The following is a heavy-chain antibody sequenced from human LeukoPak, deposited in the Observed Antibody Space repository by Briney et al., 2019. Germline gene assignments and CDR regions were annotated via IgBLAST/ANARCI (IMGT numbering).Heavy chain of an antibody. D-gene: IGHD4-11*01. CDR2: IYYTGST. CDR1: GGSISGYY. Sequence: PSETLSLTCSVPGGSISGYYWSWIRQPPGKALEWLGYIYYTGSTNYNPSFKSRVTISVDTSKNQFSLKLSSVTAADTAVYYCARFNDYSNYVDYWGQGTLVTVSS. CDR3: ARFNDYSNYVDY. J-gene: IGHJ4*02. V-gene: IGHV4-59*08.